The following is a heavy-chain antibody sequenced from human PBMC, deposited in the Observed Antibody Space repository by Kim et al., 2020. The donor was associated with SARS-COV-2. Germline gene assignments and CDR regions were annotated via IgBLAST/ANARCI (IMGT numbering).Heavy chain of an antibody. CDR1: GGSISSYY. CDR2: IYYSGST. V-gene: IGHV4-59*13. J-gene: IGHJ6*02. CDR3: ARGPLRGSSWLSYYYYGMDV. Sequence: SETLSLTCTVSGGSISSYYWSWIRQPPGKGLEWIGYIYYSGSTNYNPSLKSRVTISVDTSKNQFSLKLSSVTAADTAVYYCARGPLRGSSWLSYYYYGMDVWGQGTTVTVSS. D-gene: IGHD6-13*01.